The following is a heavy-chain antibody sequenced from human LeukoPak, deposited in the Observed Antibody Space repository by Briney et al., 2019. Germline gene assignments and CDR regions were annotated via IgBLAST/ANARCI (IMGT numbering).Heavy chain of an antibody. J-gene: IGHJ4*02. D-gene: IGHD1-26*01. V-gene: IGHV3-23*01. CDR2: IGASGT. CDR3: AKDHGSGSQIG. CDR1: GFTFSNYA. Sequence: PGGSLRLSCAASGFTFSNYAMSWVRRAPGRGLEWVSGIGASGTYYADSVKGRFTISRDNSKNTLYLQMNSLRAEDTAVYYCAKDHGSGSQIGWGQGTLVTVSS.